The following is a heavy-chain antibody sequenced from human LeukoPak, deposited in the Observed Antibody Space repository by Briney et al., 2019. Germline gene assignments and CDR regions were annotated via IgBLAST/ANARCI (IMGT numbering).Heavy chain of an antibody. CDR3: AKGYTVTYYFDY. CDR1: VFTFSSCA. D-gene: IGHD4-17*01. V-gene: IGHV3-23*01. CDR2: ISGSGGST. J-gene: IGHJ4*02. Sequence: PGGPLRLSCAASVFTFSSCAMSWLRRAPGKGPEGVSAISGSGGSTYYADSVKGRFTISRDNSKNTLYLQMNSLRAEDTAVYYCAKGYTVTYYFDYWGQGTLVTVSS.